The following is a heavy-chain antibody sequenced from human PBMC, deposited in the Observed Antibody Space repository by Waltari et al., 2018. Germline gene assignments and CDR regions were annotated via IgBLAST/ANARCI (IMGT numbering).Heavy chain of an antibody. Sequence: QVQLVQSGAEVKKPGASVKVSCKASGYTFTGYYMHWVRRAPGQGLEWMGRINPNSGGTNYAQKFQGRVTMTRDTSISTAYMELSRLRSDDTAVYYCASLGLGIAVAGWTPRYYMDVWGKGTTVTVSS. CDR2: INPNSGGT. D-gene: IGHD6-19*01. CDR3: ASLGLGIAVAGWTPRYYMDV. CDR1: GYTFTGYY. V-gene: IGHV1-2*06. J-gene: IGHJ6*03.